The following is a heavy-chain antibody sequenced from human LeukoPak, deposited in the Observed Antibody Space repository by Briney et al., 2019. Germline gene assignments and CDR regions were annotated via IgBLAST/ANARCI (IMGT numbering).Heavy chain of an antibody. CDR3: AKGGGWLYYFDY. D-gene: IGHD4-23*01. J-gene: IGHJ4*02. CDR1: GFTFSRFT. CDR2: ISGSDSST. Sequence: GESLRLSCAASGFTFSRFTINWVRQAPGKGLEWVSGISGSDSSTYYADSVKGRFTISRDNSKNTLYLQMNSLRAEDTAVYYCAKGGGWLYYFDYWGQGTLVTVSS. V-gene: IGHV3-23*01.